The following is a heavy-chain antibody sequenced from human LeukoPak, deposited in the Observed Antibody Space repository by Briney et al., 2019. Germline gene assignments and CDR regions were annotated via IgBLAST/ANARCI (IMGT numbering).Heavy chain of an antibody. V-gene: IGHV4-59*12. J-gene: IGHJ4*02. Sequence: PSETLSLTCTVSGGSISSYYWSWIRQPPGKGLEWIGYIYSSGSTNYNPSLKSRVTISVDTSKNQFSLKLSSVTAADTAVYYCARYLGECSGAGCYSFDYWGRGTLVTVSS. CDR3: ARYLGECSGAGCYSFDY. D-gene: IGHD2-15*01. CDR1: GGSISSYY. CDR2: IYSSGST.